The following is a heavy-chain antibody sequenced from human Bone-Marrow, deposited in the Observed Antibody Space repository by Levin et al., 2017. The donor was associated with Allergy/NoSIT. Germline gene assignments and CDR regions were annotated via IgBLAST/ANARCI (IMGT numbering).Heavy chain of an antibody. Sequence: GGSLRLSCSVSGFTFNAFAMHWVRQAPGKGLEWVALISEDGTKKHYADSVKGRVNIARDNSNNTLYLKMTSLRPEDAAVYYCARDGAYTYGGGMDVWGQGTTVIVSS. CDR3: ARDGAYTYGGGMDV. D-gene: IGHD2-2*02. V-gene: IGHV3-30-3*01. CDR1: GFTFNAFA. J-gene: IGHJ6*02. CDR2: ISEDGTKK.